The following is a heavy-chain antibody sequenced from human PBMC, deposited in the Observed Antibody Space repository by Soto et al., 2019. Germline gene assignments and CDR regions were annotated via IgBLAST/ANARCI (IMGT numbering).Heavy chain of an antibody. Sequence: EVQLVESGGGLVQPGGSLRLSCAASGFTFSSYWMSWVRQAPGKGLEWVANIKQDGSEKYYVDSVKGRFTISRDHAKNSLYLQMNSLRAEDTAVYYCAREHTYCSSTSCYIVYFDYWGQGTLVTVSS. V-gene: IGHV3-7*01. J-gene: IGHJ4*02. D-gene: IGHD2-2*02. CDR1: GFTFSSYW. CDR3: AREHTYCSSTSCYIVYFDY. CDR2: IKQDGSEK.